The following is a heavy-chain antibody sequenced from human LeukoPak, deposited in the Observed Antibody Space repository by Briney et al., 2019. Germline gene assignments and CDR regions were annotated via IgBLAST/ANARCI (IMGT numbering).Heavy chain of an antibody. Sequence: SETLSLTCTVSGGSISGSYCNWIRQPVGKGLEWIGRIYTSGTTNDNPSLKSRVTMSVDTSKNQFSLKLSSVTASDTAMYYCARHAYYDSSGYYVAFDIWGQGTMVTVSS. D-gene: IGHD3-22*01. V-gene: IGHV4-4*07. J-gene: IGHJ3*02. CDR3: ARHAYYDSSGYYVAFDI. CDR1: GGSISGSY. CDR2: IYTSGTT.